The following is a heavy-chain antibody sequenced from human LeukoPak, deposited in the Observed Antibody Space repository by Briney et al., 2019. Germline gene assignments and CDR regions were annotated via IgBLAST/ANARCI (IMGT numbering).Heavy chain of an antibody. D-gene: IGHD3-22*01. Sequence: GGSPRLSCAASGFTYSSYWMHWVRQAPGKGLVWVSRINSDGSSTSYADSVKGRFTISRDNAKNTLYLQMNSLRAEDTAVYYCARVGPYYYDSSGYYSDYWGQGTLVTVSS. V-gene: IGHV3-74*01. CDR2: INSDGSST. J-gene: IGHJ4*02. CDR1: GFTYSSYW. CDR3: ARVGPYYYDSSGYYSDY.